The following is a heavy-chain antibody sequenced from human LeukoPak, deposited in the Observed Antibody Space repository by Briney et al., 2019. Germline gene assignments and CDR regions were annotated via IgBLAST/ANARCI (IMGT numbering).Heavy chain of an antibody. CDR2: INHSGSI. CDR1: GGSFSNYY. J-gene: IGHJ6*02. CDR3: ARGMGYFDSSGYYHDYGMDV. V-gene: IGHV4-34*01. D-gene: IGHD3-22*01. Sequence: SETLSLTCAVYGGSFSNYYWSWIRQSPGKGLDWIGEINHSGSINYNPSLKSRFTISVDTSKNQFSLKLSSVTAADTAVYYCARGMGYFDSSGYYHDYGMDVWGQGATVTVSS.